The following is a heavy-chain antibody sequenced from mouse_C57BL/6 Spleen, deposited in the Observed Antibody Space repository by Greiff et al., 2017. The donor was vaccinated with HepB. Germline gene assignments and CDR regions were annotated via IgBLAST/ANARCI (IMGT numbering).Heavy chain of an antibody. J-gene: IGHJ2*01. CDR2: IDPETGGT. D-gene: IGHD1-1*01. CDR1: GYTFTDYE. CDR3: TRRGPTVVAYYFDY. V-gene: IGHV1-15*01. Sequence: VKLMESGAELVRPGASVTLSCKASGYTFTDYEMHWVKQTPVHGLEWIGAIDPETGGTAYNQKFKGKAILTADKSSSTAYMELRSLTSEDSAVYYCTRRGPTVVAYYFDYWGQGTTLTVSS.